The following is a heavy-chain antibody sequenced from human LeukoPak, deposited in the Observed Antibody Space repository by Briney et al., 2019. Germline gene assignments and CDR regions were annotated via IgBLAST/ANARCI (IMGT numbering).Heavy chain of an antibody. J-gene: IGHJ4*02. CDR3: ARGDATVTTKQNLDY. CDR2: IWYDGSNK. V-gene: IGHV3-33*01. Sequence: PGRSLRLSCAASRFSFSNYDMHWVRQAPGKGLEWVAVIWYDGSNKYYADSVKGRFTISRDNSKNTLYLQMNKLRAEDTGVFYYARGDATVTTKQNLDYWGQGTLVTVSS. D-gene: IGHD4-17*01. CDR1: RFSFSNYD.